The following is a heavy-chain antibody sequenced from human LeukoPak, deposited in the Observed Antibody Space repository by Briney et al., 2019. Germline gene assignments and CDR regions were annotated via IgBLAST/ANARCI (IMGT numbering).Heavy chain of an antibody. CDR2: ISSSSSYI. CDR1: GFTFSSYA. D-gene: IGHD3-10*01. V-gene: IGHV3-21*01. J-gene: IGHJ4*02. CDR3: ARDPHYYGSS. Sequence: PGGSLRLSCAASGFTFSSYAMSWVRQAPGKGLEWVSSISSSSSYIYYADSVKGRFTISRDNAKNSLYLQMNSLRAEDTAVYYCARDPHYYGSSWGQGTLVTVSS.